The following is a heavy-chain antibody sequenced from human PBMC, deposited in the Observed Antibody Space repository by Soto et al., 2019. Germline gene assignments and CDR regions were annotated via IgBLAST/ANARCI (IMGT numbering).Heavy chain of an antibody. CDR3: ARFKVDYDLSPYYYYYYMDV. CDR1: GYSFTSYW. CDR2: IYPGDSDT. Sequence: GESLKISCKGSGYSFTSYWIGWVRQMPGKGLEWMGIIYPGDSDTRYSPSFQGQVTISADKSISTAYLQWSSLKASDTAMYYCARFKVDYDLSPYYYYYYMDVGGKGTTVTVSS. D-gene: IGHD4-17*01. V-gene: IGHV5-51*01. J-gene: IGHJ6*03.